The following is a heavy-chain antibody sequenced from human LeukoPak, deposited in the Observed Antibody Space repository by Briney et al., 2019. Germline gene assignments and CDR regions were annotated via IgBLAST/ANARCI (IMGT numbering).Heavy chain of an antibody. CDR1: GFTFSSHW. J-gene: IGHJ4*02. V-gene: IGHV3-7*04. D-gene: IGHD4-23*01. CDR3: ARGTTVVTPYYFDY. Sequence: PGGSLRLSCAASGFTFSSHWMSWVRQAPGKGLEWVANIKQDGSEKYYVDSVKGRFTISRDNAKNSLYLQMNSLRAEDTAVYYCARGTTVVTPYYFDYWGQGTLVTVSS. CDR2: IKQDGSEK.